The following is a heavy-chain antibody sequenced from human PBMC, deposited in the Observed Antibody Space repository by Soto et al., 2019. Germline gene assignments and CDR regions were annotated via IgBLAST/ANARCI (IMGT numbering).Heavy chain of an antibody. CDR2: SRNKANSYTT. J-gene: IGHJ1*01. CDR1: GFTFSDHY. CDR3: ARDLGS. V-gene: IGHV3-72*01. Sequence: EVQLVESGGGLVQPGGSLRLSYAASGFTFSDHYMDWVRQAPGTGLERVGRSRNKANSYTTAYAASVRGRFTISRDDSKNSLYLQMNSLKTEDTAVYYCARDLGSWGQGTLVTVSS.